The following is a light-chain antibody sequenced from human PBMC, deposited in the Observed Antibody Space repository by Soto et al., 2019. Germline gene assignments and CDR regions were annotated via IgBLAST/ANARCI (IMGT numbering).Light chain of an antibody. CDR1: QTIRSS. J-gene: IGKJ3*01. CDR3: QQSYTTPFT. CDR2: TAS. V-gene: IGKV1-39*01. Sequence: DIQMTQSPSSLSAFVGDRVTITCRTSQTIRSSLNWYQHKPGKAPKLLIFTASSLQSGVPSRFSGSGSGTVFTLTISSLQPEDFATYYCQQSYTTPFTFGPRTTVDIK.